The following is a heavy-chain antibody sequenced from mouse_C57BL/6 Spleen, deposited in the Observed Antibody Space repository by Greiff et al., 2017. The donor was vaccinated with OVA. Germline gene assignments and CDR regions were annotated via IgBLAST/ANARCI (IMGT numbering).Heavy chain of an antibody. CDR1: GFTFSDYG. J-gene: IGHJ1*03. CDR3: ARRDDYDGGNWYFDV. CDR2: ISSGSSTI. Sequence: EVQGVESGGGLVKPGGSLKLSCAASGFTFSDYGMHWVRQAPEKGLEWVAYISSGSSTIYYADTVKGRFTISRDNAKNTLFLQMTSLRSEDTAMYYCARRDDYDGGNWYFDVWGTGTTVTVSS. V-gene: IGHV5-17*01. D-gene: IGHD2-4*01.